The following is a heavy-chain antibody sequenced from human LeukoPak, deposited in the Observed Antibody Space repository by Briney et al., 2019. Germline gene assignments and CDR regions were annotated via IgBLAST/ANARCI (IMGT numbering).Heavy chain of an antibody. CDR1: GFTFSSYW. Sequence: GGSLRLSCAASGFTFSSYWMHWVRQAPGKGPVWVSLISNDESTIIYADSVKGRFTISRDNAKNTLYLQMSSLRAEDTAVYYCARDVGTWGQGTLVTVSS. V-gene: IGHV3-74*01. CDR3: ARDVGT. D-gene: IGHD7-27*01. CDR2: ISNDESTI. J-gene: IGHJ5*02.